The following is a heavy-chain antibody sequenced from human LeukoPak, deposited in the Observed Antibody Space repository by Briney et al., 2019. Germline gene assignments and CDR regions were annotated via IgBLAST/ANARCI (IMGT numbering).Heavy chain of an antibody. CDR3: AKDRIQLWFRSDAFDI. D-gene: IGHD5-18*01. CDR2: ISGSGGST. CDR1: GFTFSSYA. Sequence: GGSLRLSCAASGFTFSSYAMSWVRQAPGKGLEWVSAISGSGGSTYYADSVKGRFTISRDNSKNTLYLQMNSLRAEDAAVYYCAKDRIQLWFRSDAFDIWDQGTMVTVSS. V-gene: IGHV3-23*01. J-gene: IGHJ3*02.